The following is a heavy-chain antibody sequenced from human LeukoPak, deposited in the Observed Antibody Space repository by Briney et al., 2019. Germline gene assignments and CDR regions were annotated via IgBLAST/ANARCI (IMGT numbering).Heavy chain of an antibody. CDR1: GGSISGSSYY. J-gene: IGHJ4*02. Sequence: SETLSLTCTVSGGSISGSSYYWGCIRQPPGKGLEWIGEINHSGNTNYNPSLKSRVTISVDTSKNQFSLKLSSVTAADTAVYYCARVLLPIVVVPAAFFDYWGQGTLVTVSS. D-gene: IGHD2-2*01. CDR3: ARVLLPIVVVPAAFFDY. CDR2: INHSGNT. V-gene: IGHV4-39*07.